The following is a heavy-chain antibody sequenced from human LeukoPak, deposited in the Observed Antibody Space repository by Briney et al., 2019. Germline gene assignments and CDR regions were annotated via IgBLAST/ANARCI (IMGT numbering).Heavy chain of an antibody. CDR2: IYYSGRT. CDR3: AKDTAASDRTNY. J-gene: IGHJ4*02. Sequence: SETLSLTCTVSGGSISSISYYWGWIRQPPGKGLEWIGSIYYSGRTYYSPSLKSRVTISIDTANNQFSLKMRSATAADSAVYYCAKDTAASDRTNYWGQRTLLTASS. CDR1: GGSISSISYY. V-gene: IGHV4-39*07. D-gene: IGHD2-8*01.